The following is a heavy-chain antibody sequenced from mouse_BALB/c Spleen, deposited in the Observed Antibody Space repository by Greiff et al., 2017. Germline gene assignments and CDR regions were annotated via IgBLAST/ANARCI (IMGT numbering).Heavy chain of an antibody. CDR3: ARNWGISYYGYDGAMDY. Sequence: VKLQESGPGLVQPSQSLSITCTVSGFSLTSYGVHWVRQSPGKGLEWLGVIWSGGSTDYNAAFISRLSISKDNSKSQVFFKMNSQQADDTAIYYCARNWGISYYGYDGAMDYWGQGTSVTVSS. J-gene: IGHJ4*01. CDR1: GFSLTSYG. CDR2: IWSGGST. V-gene: IGHV2-4-1*01. D-gene: IGHD2-9*01.